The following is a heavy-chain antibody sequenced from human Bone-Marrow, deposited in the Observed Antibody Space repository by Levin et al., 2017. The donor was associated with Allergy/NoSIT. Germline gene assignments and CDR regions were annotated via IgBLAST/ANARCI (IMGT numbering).Heavy chain of an antibody. D-gene: IGHD1-1*01. J-gene: IGHJ3*02. Sequence: ASVKVSCKASGGTFSSYAISWVRQAPGQGLEWMGRIIPILGIANYAQKFQGRVTITADKSTSTAYMELSSLRSEDTAVYYCARDGNERGAFDIWGQGTMVTVSS. CDR2: IIPILGIA. CDR1: GGTFSSYA. CDR3: ARDGNERGAFDI. V-gene: IGHV1-69*04.